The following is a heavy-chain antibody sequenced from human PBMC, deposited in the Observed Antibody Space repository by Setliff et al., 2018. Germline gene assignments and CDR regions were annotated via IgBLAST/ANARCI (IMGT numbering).Heavy chain of an antibody. Sequence: SETLSLTCSVSGGSISPYYWIWIRQSPGKGLEWIGYIFYSGSARYNPSLKSRVTISVDTSKNQFSLKLSSVTAADTAVYYCARGPQRGYSYGYIDYWGQGTLVTVSS. J-gene: IGHJ4*02. CDR2: IFYSGSA. V-gene: IGHV4-59*08. D-gene: IGHD5-18*01. CDR3: ARGPQRGYSYGYIDY. CDR1: GGSISPYY.